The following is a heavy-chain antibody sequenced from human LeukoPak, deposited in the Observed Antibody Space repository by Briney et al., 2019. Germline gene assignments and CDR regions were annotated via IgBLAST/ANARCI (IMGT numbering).Heavy chain of an antibody. V-gene: IGHV1-69*13. Sequence: SVKVSCKASGGTFSSYAVSWVRQAPGQGLEWMGGIIPIFGTANYAQKFQGRVTITADESTSTAYMELSSLRSEDTAVYYCARGGLRFLEWRGGAFDIWGQGTMVTVSS. CDR3: ARGGLRFLEWRGGAFDI. J-gene: IGHJ3*02. D-gene: IGHD3-3*01. CDR1: GGTFSSYA. CDR2: IIPIFGTA.